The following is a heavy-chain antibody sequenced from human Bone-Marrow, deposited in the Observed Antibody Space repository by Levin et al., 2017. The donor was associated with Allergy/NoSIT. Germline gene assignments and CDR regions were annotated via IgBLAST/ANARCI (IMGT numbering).Heavy chain of an antibody. CDR3: ARESTGWIRLNYYFYMDV. J-gene: IGHJ6*03. D-gene: IGHD6-19*01. CDR1: GGSITSSNW. CDR2: IYHSGST. Sequence: GSLRLSCAVSGGSITSSNWWSWVRQSPGMGLEWLGEIYHSGSTNYNPSLKSRVTISVDKSKNQFSLKLTSVTAADPAVYYCARESTGWIRLNYYFYMDVWGKGTTVTVSS. V-gene: IGHV4-4*02.